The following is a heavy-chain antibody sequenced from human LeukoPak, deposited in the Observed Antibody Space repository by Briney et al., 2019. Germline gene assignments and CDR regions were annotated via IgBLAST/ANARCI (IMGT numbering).Heavy chain of an antibody. J-gene: IGHJ4*02. V-gene: IGHV3-30*03. Sequence: GGSLRLSCAASGITFSSYAMSWVRQAPGKGLEWVAVISYDGSNKYYADSVKGRFTISRHNSKNTLYLQMNSLRAEDTAVYYCARGNYYDSSGSSFDYWGQGTLVTVSS. CDR2: ISYDGSNK. CDR1: GITFSSYA. CDR3: ARGNYYDSSGSSFDY. D-gene: IGHD3-22*01.